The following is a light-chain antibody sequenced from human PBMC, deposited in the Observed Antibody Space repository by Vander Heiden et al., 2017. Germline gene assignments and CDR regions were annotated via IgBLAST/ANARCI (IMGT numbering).Light chain of an antibody. CDR2: QDS. V-gene: IGLV3-1*01. CDR3: QAWDSSTHVV. Sequence: SYELTQPPSVSVSPGQTASITCSGDELGDKYACWYQQKPGQSPVRVIYQDSKRPSGIPERFSGSNSGNTATLTISGTQAMDEADYYCQAWDSSTHVVFGGGTKLTVL. J-gene: IGLJ2*01. CDR1: ELGDKY.